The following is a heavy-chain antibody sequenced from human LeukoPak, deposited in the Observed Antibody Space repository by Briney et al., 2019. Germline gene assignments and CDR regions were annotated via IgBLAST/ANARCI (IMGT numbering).Heavy chain of an antibody. CDR1: GFTFSGYS. CDR2: ISTAGTTV. D-gene: IGHD3-16*01. CDR3: ARPLRRLGEFEGALDY. V-gene: IGHV3-48*04. J-gene: IGHJ4*02. Sequence: SGGSLRLSCAASGFTFSGYSLNWVRQAPGKGLEWISYISTAGTTVYYADSVKGRFAISRDNAKNSLYLQMNSLRAEDTAVYYCARPLRRLGEFEGALDYWGQGTLVTVSS.